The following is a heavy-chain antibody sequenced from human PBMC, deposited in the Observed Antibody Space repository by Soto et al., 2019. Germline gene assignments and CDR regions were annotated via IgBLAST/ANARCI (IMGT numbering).Heavy chain of an antibody. CDR1: GFTFSSYG. J-gene: IGHJ4*02. Sequence: QVQLVESGGGVVQPGRSLRLSCAASGFTFSSYGMHWVRQAPGKGLEWVAVISYDGSNKYYADSVKGRFTISRDNSKNTLYLQMNSLRAEDTAVYYCAKDRTTVTGPSDYWGQGTLVTVSS. CDR3: AKDRTTVTGPSDY. V-gene: IGHV3-30*18. D-gene: IGHD4-17*01. CDR2: ISYDGSNK.